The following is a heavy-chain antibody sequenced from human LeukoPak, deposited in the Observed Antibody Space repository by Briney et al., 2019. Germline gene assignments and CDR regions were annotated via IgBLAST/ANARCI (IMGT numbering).Heavy chain of an antibody. CDR2: INPNSGGT. D-gene: IGHD3-10*01. CDR3: ARGELLWFGELYRIDAFDI. V-gene: IGHV1-2*02. Sequence: ASVKVSCKASGYTFTGYYMHWVRQAPGQGLEWMGWINPNSGGTNYAQKFQGRVTMTRDTSISTAYMELSRLRSDDTAVYYCARGELLWFGELYRIDAFDIWGQGTMVIVSS. J-gene: IGHJ3*02. CDR1: GYTFTGYY.